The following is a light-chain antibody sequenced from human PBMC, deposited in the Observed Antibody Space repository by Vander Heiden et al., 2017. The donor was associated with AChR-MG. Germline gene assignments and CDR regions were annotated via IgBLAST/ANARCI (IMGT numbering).Light chain of an antibody. Sequence: IVSTQPPGTLSLSPGERTTLSCRASQSVGSSYLAWYQQKPGQAPRLLIYGASSRATDIPDRFSGSGSGTDFTLTISRLEPEDFAVYYCQQYDSSPLYTFGQGTKLEIK. CDR2: GAS. CDR3: QQYDSSPLYT. CDR1: QSVGSSY. V-gene: IGKV3-20*01. J-gene: IGKJ2*01.